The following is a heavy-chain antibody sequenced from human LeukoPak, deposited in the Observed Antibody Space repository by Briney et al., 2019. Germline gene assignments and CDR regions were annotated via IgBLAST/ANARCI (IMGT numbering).Heavy chain of an antibody. CDR1: GFTLSDYA. D-gene: IGHD3-22*01. J-gene: IGHJ4*02. Sequence: GGPLRLSCDASGFTLSDYAMHWVRQAPGKGLEWVALISYPRSYQYYIDSVKGRFTSSRDDSKNTFYLQMNSLRAEDTALYYCAREYSDNSGYYYGLDTWGQGTLVTVSS. CDR3: AREYSDNSGYYYGLDT. CDR2: ISYPRSYQ. V-gene: IGHV3-30*14.